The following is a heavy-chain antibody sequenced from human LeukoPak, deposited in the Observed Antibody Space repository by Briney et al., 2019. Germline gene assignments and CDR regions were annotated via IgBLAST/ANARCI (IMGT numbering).Heavy chain of an antibody. CDR2: ISGSGGST. V-gene: IGHV3-23*01. Sequence: PGGSLRLSCAASGFTFSSYAMSWVRQAPGKGLDWVSAISGSGGSTYYADSVKGRFTISRDNSKNTLYLQMNSLRAEDTAVYYCAKTSSSGWYGIDYWGQGTLVTVSS. CDR1: GFTFSSYA. J-gene: IGHJ4*02. D-gene: IGHD6-19*01. CDR3: AKTSSSGWYGIDY.